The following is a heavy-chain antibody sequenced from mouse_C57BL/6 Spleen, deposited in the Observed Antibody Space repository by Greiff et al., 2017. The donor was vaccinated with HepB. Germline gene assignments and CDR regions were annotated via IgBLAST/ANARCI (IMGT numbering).Heavy chain of an antibody. Sequence: EVKLVESGPELVKPGASVKISCKASGYSFTDYNMNWVKQSNGKSLEWIGVINPNHGTTSYNQKFKGKATLTVDQSSSTAYMQLNSLTSEDSAVYYCARSYYGSSPPFDYWGKGTTLTVSS. J-gene: IGHJ2*01. CDR3: ARSYYGSSPPFDY. D-gene: IGHD1-1*01. CDR2: INPNHGTT. CDR1: GYSFTDYN. V-gene: IGHV1-39*01.